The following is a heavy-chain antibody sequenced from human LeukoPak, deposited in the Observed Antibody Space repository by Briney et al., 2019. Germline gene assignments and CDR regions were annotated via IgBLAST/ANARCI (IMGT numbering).Heavy chain of an antibody. Sequence: GGSPRLSCAASGYTFSNFWMSWVRQAPGKGLEWVANIKQDGGEQHYVDSVKGRFTISRDNAKNSLYLQMNSLRAEDTAVYYCASGDYFEFDHWGQGTLVTVPS. J-gene: IGHJ4*02. CDR2: IKQDGGEQ. D-gene: IGHD3-22*01. V-gene: IGHV3-7*02. CDR1: GYTFSNFW. CDR3: ASGDYFEFDH.